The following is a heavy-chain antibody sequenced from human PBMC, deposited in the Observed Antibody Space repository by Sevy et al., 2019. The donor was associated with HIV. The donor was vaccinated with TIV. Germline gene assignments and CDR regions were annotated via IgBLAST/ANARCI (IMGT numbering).Heavy chain of an antibody. D-gene: IGHD6-19*01. CDR1: GYTFSRPV. J-gene: IGHJ4*02. Sequence: ASVKVSCMASGYTFSRPVITWVRQAPGQGLEWMGWISTYNGKTNYAQKFQDRVTMTTDTSTNTAYMELRSLRSDDTAIYFCARGRGIAVAGGGYYSDYWGQGSLVTVSS. CDR2: ISTYNGKT. CDR3: ARGRGIAVAGGGYYSDY. V-gene: IGHV1-18*04.